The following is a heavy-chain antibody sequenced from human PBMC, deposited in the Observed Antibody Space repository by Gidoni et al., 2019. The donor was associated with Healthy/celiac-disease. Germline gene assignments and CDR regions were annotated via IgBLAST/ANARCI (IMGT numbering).Heavy chain of an antibody. D-gene: IGHD3-22*01. CDR2: IYYSGST. V-gene: IGHV4-39*07. Sequence: QLQLQESGPGLVKPSETLSLTCTVSGCSISRSSYYWGWLRQPPGKGLEWIGSIYYSGSTYYNPSLKSRVTISVDTSKNQFSLKLSSVTAADTAVYYGARGDSSGYSVDYWGQGTLVTVSS. CDR1: GCSISRSSYY. J-gene: IGHJ4*02. CDR3: ARGDSSGYSVDY.